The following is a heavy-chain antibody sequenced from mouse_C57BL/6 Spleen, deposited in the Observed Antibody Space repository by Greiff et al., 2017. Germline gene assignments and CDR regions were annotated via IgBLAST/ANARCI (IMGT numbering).Heavy chain of an antibody. Sequence: EVKVEESGEGLVKPGGSLKLSCAASGFTFSSYAMSWVRQTPEKRLEWVAYISSGGDYIYYADSVKGRFTISRDNARNTLYLQMSSLKSEDTAMYYCTRDGGYYRNPWFAYWGQGTLVTVSA. CDR1: GFTFSSYA. D-gene: IGHD2-1*01. CDR2: ISSGGDYI. CDR3: TRDGGYYRNPWFAY. V-gene: IGHV5-9-1*02. J-gene: IGHJ3*01.